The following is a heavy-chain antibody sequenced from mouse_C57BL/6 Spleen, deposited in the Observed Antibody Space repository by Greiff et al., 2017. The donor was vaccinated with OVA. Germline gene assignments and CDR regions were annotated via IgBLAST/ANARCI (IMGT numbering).Heavy chain of an antibody. J-gene: IGHJ1*03. CDR1: GFTFSDYG. CDR3: ARGLTGTFDWYFDV. V-gene: IGHV5-17*01. Sequence: EVQLVESGGGLVKPGGSLKLSCAASGFTFSDYGMHWVRQAPEKGLEWVAYISSGSSTIYYADTVKGRFTISRDNAKNTLFLQMTSLRSEDTAMYYCARGLTGTFDWYFDVWGTGTTVTVAS. D-gene: IGHD4-1*01. CDR2: ISSGSSTI.